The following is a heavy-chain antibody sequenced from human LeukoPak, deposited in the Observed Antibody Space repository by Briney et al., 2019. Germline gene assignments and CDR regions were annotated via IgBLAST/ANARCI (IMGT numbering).Heavy chain of an antibody. CDR3: ARSSYPLHFDY. J-gene: IGHJ4*02. V-gene: IGHV3-74*01. CDR2: LNSDGGGG. Sequence: GGSLRLSCAASGFSFSSYWMHWVRQAPGRGLVWVSRLNSDGGGGTYADFVKGRFTISRDNAKNTLYLQMNSLSAEDTAVHFCARSSYPLHFDYWGQGTLVTVSS. CDR1: GFSFSSYW.